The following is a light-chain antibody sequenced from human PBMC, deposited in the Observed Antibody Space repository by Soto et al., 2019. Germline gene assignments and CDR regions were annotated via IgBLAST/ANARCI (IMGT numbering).Light chain of an antibody. CDR3: SSYAGSNNLV. V-gene: IGLV2-8*01. J-gene: IGLJ2*01. Sequence: QSALTQPPSASGSPGQSITISCTGTSSDVGGYNYVSWYQQHPGKAPKLMIYEVSNRPSGVPDRFSGSKSGNTASLTVSGLQSEYEADYYCSSYAGSNNLVFGGGTKVTVL. CDR2: EVS. CDR1: SSDVGGYNY.